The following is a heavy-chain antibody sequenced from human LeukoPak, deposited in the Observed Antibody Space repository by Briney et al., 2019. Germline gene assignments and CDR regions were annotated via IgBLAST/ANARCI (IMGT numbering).Heavy chain of an antibody. CDR2: ISYDGSNK. CDR1: GFTFSSYA. J-gene: IGHJ4*02. Sequence: GRPLRLSCAASGFTFSSYAMHWVRQAPGKGLEWVAVISYDGSNKYYADSVKGRFTISRDNSKNTLYLQMNSLRAEDTAVYYCARDPTYDSSDYYFDYWGQGTLVTVSS. D-gene: IGHD3-22*01. CDR3: ARDPTYDSSDYYFDY. V-gene: IGHV3-30-3*01.